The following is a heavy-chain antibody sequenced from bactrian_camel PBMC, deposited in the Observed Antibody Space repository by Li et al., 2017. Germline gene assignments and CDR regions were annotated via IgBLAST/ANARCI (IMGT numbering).Heavy chain of an antibody. J-gene: IGHJ4*01. Sequence: VQLVESGGGLVQPGGSLRLSCAASGFTLSSYHMTWVRQAPGKGLEWVSGINNGGGSTYYADSVKGRFTISRDNAKNTLSLQMNSLKPEDTAMYYCAARIVRHTPIVGRFAPCSWGALRDFNLWGQGTQVTVS. CDR3: AARIVRHTPIVGRFAPCSWGALRDFNL. D-gene: IGHD2*01. V-gene: IGHV3S40*01. CDR2: INNGGGST. CDR1: GFTLSSYH.